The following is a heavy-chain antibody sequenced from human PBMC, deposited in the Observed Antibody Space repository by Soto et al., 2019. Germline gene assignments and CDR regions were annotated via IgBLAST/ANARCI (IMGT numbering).Heavy chain of an antibody. CDR3: ARASDCSGGSCHYYYYYMDV. V-gene: IGHV3-21*01. CDR1: GFTFSSYS. CDR2: ISSSSSYI. J-gene: IGHJ6*03. D-gene: IGHD2-15*01. Sequence: EVQLVESGGGLVKPGGSLRLSCAASGFTFSSYSMNCVRQPPGKGLEWVPSISSSSSYIYYADSVKGRFTISRDNATNYLYLQMNSGRAEDTAVYYCARASDCSGGSCHYYYYYMDVWGKGTPVTGSS.